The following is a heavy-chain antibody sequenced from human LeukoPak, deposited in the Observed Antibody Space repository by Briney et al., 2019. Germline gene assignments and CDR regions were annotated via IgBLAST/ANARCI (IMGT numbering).Heavy chain of an antibody. V-gene: IGHV4-59*12. D-gene: IGHD6-13*01. Sequence: PSETLSLTCTVSGGSISSYYWSWIRQPPGKGLEWIGYIYYSGSTNYNPSLKSRVTISVDTSKNQFSLKLSSVTAADTAVYYCARAVRSSSWPNGFDPWGQGTLVTVSS. J-gene: IGHJ5*02. CDR3: ARAVRSSSWPNGFDP. CDR2: IYYSGST. CDR1: GGSISSYY.